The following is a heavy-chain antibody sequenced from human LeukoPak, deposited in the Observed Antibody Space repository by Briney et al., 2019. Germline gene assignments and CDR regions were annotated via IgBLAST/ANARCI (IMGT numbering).Heavy chain of an antibody. CDR2: ISSSSSYI. Sequence: GGSLRLSCAASGFTFSSYSMNWVRQAPGKGLEWVSSISSSSSYIYYADSVKGRFTISRDNAKNSLYLQMNSLRAEDTAVYYCARLAFPHRGPTDYWGQGTLVTVSS. CDR3: ARLAFPHRGPTDY. CDR1: GFTFSSYS. J-gene: IGHJ4*02. V-gene: IGHV3-21*01.